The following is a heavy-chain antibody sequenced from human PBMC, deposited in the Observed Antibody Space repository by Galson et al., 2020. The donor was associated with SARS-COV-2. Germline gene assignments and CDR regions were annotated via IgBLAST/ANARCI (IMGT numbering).Heavy chain of an antibody. V-gene: IGHV3-15*01. CDR1: GFTFSNAW. CDR3: TTDLGVRGPPDAFDI. Sequence: GGSLRLSCAASGFTFSNAWMSWVRQAPGKGLEWVGRIKSKTDGGTTDYAAPVKGRFTISRDDSKNTLYLQMNSLKTEDTAVYYCTTDLGVRGPPDAFDIWGQGTMVTVSS. D-gene: IGHD3-10*01. J-gene: IGHJ3*02. CDR2: IKSKTDGGTT.